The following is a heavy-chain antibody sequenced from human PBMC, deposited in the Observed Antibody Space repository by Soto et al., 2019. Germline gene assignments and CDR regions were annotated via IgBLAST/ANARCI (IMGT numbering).Heavy chain of an antibody. CDR3: AKDPLRIAGIVVVIFGGGMDV. CDR2: ISYDGSNK. V-gene: IGHV3-30*18. Sequence: HPGGSLRLSCAASGFTFSSYGMHWVRQAPGKGLEWVAVISYDGSNKYYADSVKGRFTISRDNSKNTLYLQMNSLRAEDTAVYYCAKDPLRIAGIVVVIFGGGMDVWGQGTTVTVSS. CDR1: GFTFSSYG. J-gene: IGHJ6*02. D-gene: IGHD3-22*01.